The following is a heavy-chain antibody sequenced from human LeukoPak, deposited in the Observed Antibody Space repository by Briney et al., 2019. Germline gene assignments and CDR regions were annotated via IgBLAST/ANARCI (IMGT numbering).Heavy chain of an antibody. Sequence: SQTLSLTCAISGDIVSSNSAAWNWIRQSPSRGLEWLGRTYYRSKLYNDYAVSVKSRITINPDTSKNQFSLQLNSVTPEDTAVYYCARGFLEWLVPTPFIYYYYMDVWGKGTTVTISS. CDR1: GDIVSSNSAA. D-gene: IGHD6-19*01. V-gene: IGHV6-1*01. J-gene: IGHJ6*03. CDR2: TYYRSKLYN. CDR3: ARGFLEWLVPTPFIYYYYMDV.